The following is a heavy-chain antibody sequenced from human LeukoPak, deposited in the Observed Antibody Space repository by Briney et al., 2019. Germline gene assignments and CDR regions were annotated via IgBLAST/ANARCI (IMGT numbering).Heavy chain of an antibody. CDR1: GYTFTGYY. CDR2: INPNSGGT. J-gene: IGHJ4*02. CDR3: ARDLAAVAAIDY. D-gene: IGHD6-19*01. V-gene: IGHV1-2*02. Sequence: ASVKVSCKASGYTFTGYYMRWVRQAPGQGLEWMGWINPNSGGTNYAQKFQGRVTMTRDTSISTAYMELSRLRSDDTAVYYCARDLAAVAAIDYWGQGTLVTVSS.